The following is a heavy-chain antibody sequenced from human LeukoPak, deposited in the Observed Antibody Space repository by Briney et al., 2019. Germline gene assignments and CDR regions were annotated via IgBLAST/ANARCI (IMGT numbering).Heavy chain of an antibody. CDR2: INQDGSEK. CDR1: GFTFSNFW. CDR3: ATLNSQSPDY. D-gene: IGHD4-23*01. J-gene: IGHJ4*01. Sequence: GGSLRLSCAGYGFTFSNFWMSWVRQAPGKGLEWVANINQDGSEKYYADSVKGRFPLHKHNAQKPVHLQMNNLRPEETAVYYCATLNSQSPDYWGNGTRVLLSS. V-gene: IGHV3-7*01.